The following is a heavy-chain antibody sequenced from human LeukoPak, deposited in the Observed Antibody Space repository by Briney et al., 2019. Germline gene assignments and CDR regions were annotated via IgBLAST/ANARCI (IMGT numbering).Heavy chain of an antibody. Sequence: GASVKVSCKASGYTFTGYYIHWVRRAPGQGLEWMGWVDPRSGITKCTQKFQGRVTKTRDTSINTVYVDLSGLTFDDTAVYYCATDNYGMLDYWGQGTLVTVSS. V-gene: IGHV1-2*02. CDR2: VDPRSGIT. D-gene: IGHD3-9*01. J-gene: IGHJ4*02. CDR3: ATDNYGMLDY. CDR1: GYTFTGYY.